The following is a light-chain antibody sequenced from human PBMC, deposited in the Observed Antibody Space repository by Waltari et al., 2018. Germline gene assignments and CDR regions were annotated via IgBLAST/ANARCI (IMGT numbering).Light chain of an antibody. CDR1: QGVDSW. CDR3: QQYNFYPYT. CDR2: GAS. V-gene: IGKV1-5*03. Sequence: DIQMTQSPSTLSASVGDRVTITCRASQGVDSWLAWYQQKPGKAPKVLIYGASSLQSGVPSRFSGSGSGTEFTLTISSLQLDDFATYYCQQYNFYPYTFGQGTKLEIK. J-gene: IGKJ2*01.